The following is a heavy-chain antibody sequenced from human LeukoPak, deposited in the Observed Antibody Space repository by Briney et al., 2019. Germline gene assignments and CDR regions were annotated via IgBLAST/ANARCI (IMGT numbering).Heavy chain of an antibody. CDR3: ARDYSGSYYYYYYYGMDV. CDR1: GFTFSSYW. D-gene: IGHD1-26*01. CDR2: IKQDVSEK. J-gene: IGHJ6*02. Sequence: GGSLRLSCAASGFTFSSYWMSWVRQAPGKGLEWVANIKQDVSEKYYVDSVKGRFTISRDNAKNSLYLQMNSLRAEDTAVYYCARDYSGSYYYYYYYGMDVWGQGTTVTVSS. V-gene: IGHV3-7*01.